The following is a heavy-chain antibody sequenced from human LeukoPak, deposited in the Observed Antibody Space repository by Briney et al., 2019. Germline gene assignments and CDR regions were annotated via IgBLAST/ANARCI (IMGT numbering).Heavy chain of an antibody. CDR1: GYTFSGYE. D-gene: IGHD2-15*01. CDR2: INPNSGGT. J-gene: IGHJ4*02. V-gene: IGHV1-2*02. Sequence: ASVKVSCKASGYTFSGYEMHWVRQAPGQGLEWMGWINPNSGGTNYAQKFQGRVTMTRDTSISTAYMELSRLRSDDTAVYYCTRQGVARLHNDYWGQGTLVTVSS. CDR3: TRQGVARLHNDY.